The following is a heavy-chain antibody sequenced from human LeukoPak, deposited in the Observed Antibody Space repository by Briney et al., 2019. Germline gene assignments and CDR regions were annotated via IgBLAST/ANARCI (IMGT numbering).Heavy chain of an antibody. CDR3: ARDLEADCSSTSCAYYYYYMDV. CDR2: ISESGGTI. V-gene: IGHV3-11*04. D-gene: IGHD2-2*01. Sequence: PGGSLRLSCAASGFTFSDYYMTWIRQAPGKGLDWVSYISESGGTIHYADSVKGRFITSRDNAKNSLYLQMNSLRAEDTAVYYCARDLEADCSSTSCAYYYYYMDVWGKGTTVTVSS. J-gene: IGHJ6*03. CDR1: GFTFSDYY.